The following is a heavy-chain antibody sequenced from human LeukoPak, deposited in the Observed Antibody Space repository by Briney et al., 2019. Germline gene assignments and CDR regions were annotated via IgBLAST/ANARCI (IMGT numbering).Heavy chain of an antibody. CDR1: GFTFSSDA. D-gene: IGHD4-17*01. Sequence: PGGSLRLSCAASGFTFSSDAMSSVRQAPGKGLEWVSAISGSGGSTYYADSVKGRSTISRDNSKNTLYLQMNSLRAEDTAVYYCAKDHGDYDAFDIWGQGTMVTVSS. CDR2: ISGSGGST. CDR3: AKDHGDYDAFDI. V-gene: IGHV3-23*01. J-gene: IGHJ3*02.